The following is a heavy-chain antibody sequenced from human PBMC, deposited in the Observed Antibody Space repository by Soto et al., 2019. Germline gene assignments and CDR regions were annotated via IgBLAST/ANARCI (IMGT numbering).Heavy chain of an antibody. V-gene: IGHV5-10-1*01. Sequence: LGESLKISCKGSGYSFTSYWISWVRQMPGKGLEWMGRIDPSDSYTNYSPSFQGHVTISADKSISTAYLQWSSLKASDTAMYYCARRSTVTNYYFDYWGQGTLVTVSS. CDR2: IDPSDSYT. CDR1: GYSFTSYW. J-gene: IGHJ4*02. CDR3: ARRSTVTNYYFDY. D-gene: IGHD4-17*01.